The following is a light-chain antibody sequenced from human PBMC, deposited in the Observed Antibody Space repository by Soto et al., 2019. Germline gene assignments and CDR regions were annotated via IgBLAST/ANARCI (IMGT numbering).Light chain of an antibody. CDR2: GAS. V-gene: IGKV3-15*01. CDR1: QSVSSN. CDR3: KQYNNWPPGT. Sequence: EIVMTQSPATLSVSPGERATLSCRASQSVSSNLAWYQQKPGQAPRLLIYGASTRATGIPARFSGSGSGTEFTLTISSLQSEDFEVYYCKQYNNWPPGTFGQGTKLEIK. J-gene: IGKJ2*01.